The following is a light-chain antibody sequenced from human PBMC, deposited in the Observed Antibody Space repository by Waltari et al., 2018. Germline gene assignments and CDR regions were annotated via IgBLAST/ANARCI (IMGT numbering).Light chain of an antibody. CDR2: KNS. CDR3: AAWDDGWSGPWV. CDR1: KSNIGNNS. V-gene: IGLV1-47*01. Sequence: QSVLTQPPSTSATPGQRVTISCSGSKSNIGNNSVYWYQQVPGMAPKLIIYKNSQRPSGVPDRFPGPQSGTKAALAISGRRSEDEATYHCAAWDDGWSGPWVFGGGTRVTVL. J-gene: IGLJ3*02.